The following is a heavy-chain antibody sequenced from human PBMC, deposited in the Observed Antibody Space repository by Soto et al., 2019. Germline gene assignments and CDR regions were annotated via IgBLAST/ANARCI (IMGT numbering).Heavy chain of an antibody. CDR2: ISSSSSTI. CDR3: ARDGGDSSSWYFAFDI. CDR1: GFTFSSYS. D-gene: IGHD6-13*01. V-gene: IGHV3-48*01. Sequence: GGSLRLSCAASGFTFSSYSMNWVRQAPGKGLEWISYISSSSSTIYYADYVKGRFTNSRDNAKNSLYLQMNSLRAEDTAVYYCARDGGDSSSWYFAFDIWGQGTMVTVSS. J-gene: IGHJ3*02.